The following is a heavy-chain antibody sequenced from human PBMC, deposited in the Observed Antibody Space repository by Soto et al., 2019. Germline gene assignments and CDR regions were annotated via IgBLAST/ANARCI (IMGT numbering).Heavy chain of an antibody. CDR3: ASSHSSGWYSARSWFDP. J-gene: IGHJ5*02. D-gene: IGHD6-19*01. Sequence: PSETLSLTCTVSGGSISSYYWSWIRQPPGKGLEWIGYIYYSGSTNYNPSLKSRVTISLETSKNLFSLRLNSVTAADTAVYYCASSHSSGWYSARSWFDPWGQGTLVTVSS. V-gene: IGHV4-59*08. CDR2: IYYSGST. CDR1: GGSISSYY.